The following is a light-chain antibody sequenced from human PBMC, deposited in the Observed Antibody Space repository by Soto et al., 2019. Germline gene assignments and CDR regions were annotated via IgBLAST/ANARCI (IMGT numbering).Light chain of an antibody. J-gene: IGLJ3*02. CDR2: EVT. V-gene: IGLV2-14*01. CDR1: SSDIGAYNY. Sequence: QSVLTQPASVSGSPGQSITISCTGTSSDIGAYNYVSWYQQPPGTAPKLIIYEVTNRPSGVSAHFSGSKSGNAASLTISGLQAADEADYYCSSYTSTNSWVFGGGTKLTVL. CDR3: SSYTSTNSWV.